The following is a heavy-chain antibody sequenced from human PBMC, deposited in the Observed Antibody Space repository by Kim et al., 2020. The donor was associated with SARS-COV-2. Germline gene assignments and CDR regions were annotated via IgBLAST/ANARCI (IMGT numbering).Heavy chain of an antibody. V-gene: IGHV4-34*01. CDR3: ASSEGLRSYQGFDY. CDR1: GGSFSGYY. D-gene: IGHD1-26*01. Sequence: SETLSLTRAVYGGSFSGYYWSWIRQPPGKGLEWIGEINHSGSTNYNPSLKSRVTISVDTSKNQFSLKLSSVTAADTAVYYCASSEGLRSYQGFDYWGQGTLVTVSS. J-gene: IGHJ4*02. CDR2: INHSGST.